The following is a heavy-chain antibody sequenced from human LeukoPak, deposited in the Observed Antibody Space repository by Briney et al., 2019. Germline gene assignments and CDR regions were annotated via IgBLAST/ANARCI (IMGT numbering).Heavy chain of an antibody. CDR2: IYSGGST. Sequence: GGSLRLSCAASGFTVSSNYMSWVRPAPGKGLEWVSVIYSGGSTYYADSVKGRFTISRDNSKNTLYLQMNSLRAEDTAVYYCARDNRYCSSTSCYTRNYYYYGMDVWGQGTTVTVSS. D-gene: IGHD2-2*02. V-gene: IGHV3-66*01. CDR3: ARDNRYCSSTSCYTRNYYYYGMDV. CDR1: GFTVSSNY. J-gene: IGHJ6*02.